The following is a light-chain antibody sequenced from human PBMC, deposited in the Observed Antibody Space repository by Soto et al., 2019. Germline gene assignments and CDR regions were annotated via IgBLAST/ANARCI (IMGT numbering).Light chain of an antibody. CDR1: SGHSSYA. CDR3: QTWDTGTPCV. CDR2: LNSDGSH. J-gene: IGLJ7*01. V-gene: IGLV4-69*01. Sequence: QSVLTQSPSASASLGASVKLTCTLSSGHSSYAIAWHQQQPEKGPRYLMKLNSDGSHSKGDGIPDRFSGSSSGAERYLTISSLQSEDEADYYCQTWDTGTPCVFGTGTQLTVL.